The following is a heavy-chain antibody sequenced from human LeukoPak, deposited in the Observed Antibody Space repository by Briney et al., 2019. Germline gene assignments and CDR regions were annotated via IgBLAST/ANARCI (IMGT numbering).Heavy chain of an antibody. CDR2: MNPNSGNT. V-gene: IGHV1-8*03. CDR3: AAGGKVEMATIDY. J-gene: IGHJ4*02. D-gene: IGHD5-24*01. CDR1: GYTFTSYD. Sequence: ASVKVSCKASGYTFTSYDINWVRQATGQGLEWMGWMNPNSGNTGYAQKFQERVTITRDMSISTAYMELSSLRSEDTAVYYCAAGGKVEMATIDYWGQGTLVTVSS.